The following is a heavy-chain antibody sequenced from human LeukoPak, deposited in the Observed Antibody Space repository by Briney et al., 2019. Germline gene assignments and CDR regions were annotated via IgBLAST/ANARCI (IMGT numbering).Heavy chain of an antibody. V-gene: IGHV4-34*01. D-gene: IGHD3-16*02. CDR3: ARGPLTYYDYVWGSYRYSWFDP. Sequence: SETLSLTRAVYGGSFSGYYWSWIRQPPGKGLEWIGEINHSGSTNYNPSLKSRVTISVDTSKNQFSLTLSSVTAADTAVYYCARGPLTYYDYVWGSYRYSWFDPWGQGTLSPSPQ. J-gene: IGHJ5*02. CDR1: GGSFSGYY. CDR2: INHSGST.